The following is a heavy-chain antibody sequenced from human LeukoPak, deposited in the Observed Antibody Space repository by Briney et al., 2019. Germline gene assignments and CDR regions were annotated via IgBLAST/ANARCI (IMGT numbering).Heavy chain of an antibody. J-gene: IGHJ2*01. Sequence: GGSLRLSCAASGFTFTTYAMGWVRQAPGKGLEWVSAISGDGANTYHADSVRGRFTISRDSSKNMLYLQMNSLRAEDTAVYYCAKAMAFWFFDFWGRGTLLTVSS. CDR2: ISGDGANT. V-gene: IGHV3-23*01. D-gene: IGHD3-16*01. CDR1: GFTFTTYA. CDR3: AKAMAFWFFDF.